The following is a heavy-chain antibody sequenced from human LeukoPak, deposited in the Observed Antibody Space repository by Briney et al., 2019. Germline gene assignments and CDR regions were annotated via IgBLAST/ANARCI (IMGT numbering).Heavy chain of an antibody. CDR2: ISSSGSTI. D-gene: IGHD5-24*01. Sequence: PGGSLRLSCAASGFTFSSYEMNWVRQAPGKGLEWVSYISSSGSTIYYADSVKGRFTISRDNAKNSLYLQMNSLRAEDTAVYYCAGGPGEMATIYGYWGQGPLVTVSS. J-gene: IGHJ4*02. CDR3: AGGPGEMATIYGY. CDR1: GFTFSSYE. V-gene: IGHV3-48*03.